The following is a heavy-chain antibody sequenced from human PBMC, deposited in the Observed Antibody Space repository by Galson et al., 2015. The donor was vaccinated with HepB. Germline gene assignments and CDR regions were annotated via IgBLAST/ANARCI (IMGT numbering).Heavy chain of an antibody. CDR3: ARNLGVGGSSGYYGLRSDY. CDR2: INAGNGNT. Sequence: SVKVSCKASGYTFTSYAMHWVRQAPGQRLEWMGWINAGNGNTKYSQKFQGRVTITRDTSASTAYMELSSLRSEDTAVYYCARNLGVGGSSGYYGLRSDYWGQGTLVTVSS. D-gene: IGHD3-22*01. V-gene: IGHV1-3*01. CDR1: GYTFTSYA. J-gene: IGHJ4*01.